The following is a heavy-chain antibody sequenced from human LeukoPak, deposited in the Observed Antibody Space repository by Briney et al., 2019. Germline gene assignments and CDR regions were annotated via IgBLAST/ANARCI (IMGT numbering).Heavy chain of an antibody. CDR2: INPTGGST. CDR3: TRSQYYGMDV. Sequence: ASVKVSCKSSGYTFTSDYMHWVRQAPGQGLEWMGMINPTGGSTSYAQKFQGRVTMTRDTSTSTVYMELSSLRSEDTAVYYCTRSQYYGMDVWGQGTTVTVSS. J-gene: IGHJ6*02. CDR1: GYTFTSDY. V-gene: IGHV1-46*01.